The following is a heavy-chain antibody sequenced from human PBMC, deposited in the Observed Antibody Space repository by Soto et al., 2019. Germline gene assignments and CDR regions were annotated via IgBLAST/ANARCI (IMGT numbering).Heavy chain of an antibody. CDR3: ARDTESNRYND. J-gene: IGHJ1*01. D-gene: IGHD1-20*01. CDR1: GYTFSTSG. Sequence: ASVKVSCKTPGYTFSTSGISWVRQAPGQGLEWVGWIRPDNGNRKSAQRLQGRVTLTTDISASTAYMELRSLTSDDTAMYYCARDTESNRYNDWGQGTLVTVSS. CDR2: IRPDNGNR. V-gene: IGHV1-18*01.